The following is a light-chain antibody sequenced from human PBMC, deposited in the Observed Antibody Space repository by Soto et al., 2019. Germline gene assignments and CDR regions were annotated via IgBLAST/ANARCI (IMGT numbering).Light chain of an antibody. CDR1: SSNIGSNY. CDR2: RNN. J-gene: IGLJ2*01. CDR3: AAWDDSLSGYVV. Sequence: QSVLTQPPSASGTPGQRVTISCSGSSSNIGSNYVYWYQQLPGTAPKLLIYRNNQRPSGVPDRFSGSTSCTSASLAISGLRSEDEADYYCAAWDDSLSGYVVFGGGTKLTVL. V-gene: IGLV1-47*01.